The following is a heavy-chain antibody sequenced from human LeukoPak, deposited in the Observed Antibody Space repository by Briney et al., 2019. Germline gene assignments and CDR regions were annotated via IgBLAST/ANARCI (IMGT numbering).Heavy chain of an antibody. V-gene: IGHV4-59*01. D-gene: IGHD3-16*01. J-gene: IGHJ5*02. CDR3: ARAYSGGLFRFGWFDP. Sequence: SETLSLTCTVSGGYIGSYYWTWIRQPPGKGLEWIGYIYHSGSTNYNPSLKSRVTISVDPSKNQFSLNLSSVTAADTAVYYCARAYSGGLFRFGWFDPWGQGTLVTVSS. CDR1: GGYIGSYY. CDR2: IYHSGST.